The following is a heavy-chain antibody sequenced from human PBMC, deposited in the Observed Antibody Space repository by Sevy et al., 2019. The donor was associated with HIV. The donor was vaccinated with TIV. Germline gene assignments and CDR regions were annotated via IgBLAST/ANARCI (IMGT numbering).Heavy chain of an antibody. Sequence: GGSLRLSCAASGFTFSSYVMHWVRQAPGKGLEWVAVILYDGSNEYYADSVKGRFTISRDNSKNTVYLQMNRLRTEDTAVYYCAKGLHYGSGSYYGGTDYWGQGTLVTVSS. J-gene: IGHJ4*02. CDR3: AKGLHYGSGSYYGGTDY. CDR1: GFTFSSYV. V-gene: IGHV3-30*18. D-gene: IGHD3-10*01. CDR2: ILYDGSNE.